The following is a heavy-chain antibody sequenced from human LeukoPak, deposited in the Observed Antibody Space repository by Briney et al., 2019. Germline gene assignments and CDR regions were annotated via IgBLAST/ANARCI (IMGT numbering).Heavy chain of an antibody. V-gene: IGHV3-20*04. J-gene: IGHJ4*02. CDR3: ARRSGYPYYFDY. CDR2: ISWNSGSI. Sequence: GGSLRLSCAASGFTFSSYAMSWVRQAPGKGLEWVSGISWNSGSIGYADSAKGRFTISRDNAKNSLYLQMNSLGAEDTAVYYCARRSGYPYYFDYWGQGTLVTVSS. CDR1: GFTFSSYA. D-gene: IGHD3-3*01.